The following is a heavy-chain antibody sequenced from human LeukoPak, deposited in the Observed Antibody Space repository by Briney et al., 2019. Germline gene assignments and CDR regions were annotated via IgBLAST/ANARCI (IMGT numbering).Heavy chain of an antibody. CDR2: MNPISGDT. D-gene: IGHD4-17*01. CDR3: ARGRSSTVTMT. Sequence: ASVKVSCTASGYTFTVYYIRAVRQAPGQGLEWMGWMNPISGDTNYAQNFQGRVTMTGDTSISTAYMELSRLRSDDTAVYYCARGRSSTVTMTSGPGAPFTVSS. J-gene: IGHJ5*02. V-gene: IGHV1-2*02. CDR1: GYTFTVYY.